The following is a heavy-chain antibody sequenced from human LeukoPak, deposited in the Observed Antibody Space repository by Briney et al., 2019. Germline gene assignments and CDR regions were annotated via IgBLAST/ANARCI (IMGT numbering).Heavy chain of an antibody. D-gene: IGHD6-6*01. J-gene: IGHJ4*02. CDR3: ARGRLGFKYSSSPLGSSYFDY. Sequence: GASVKVSCKASGGTFSSYAISWVRQAPGQGLEWMGGIIPIFGTANYAQKFRGRVTITTDEPTSTAYMELSSLRSEDTAVYYCARGRLGFKYSSSPLGSSYFDYWGQGTLVTVSS. CDR1: GGTFSSYA. V-gene: IGHV1-69*05. CDR2: IIPIFGTA.